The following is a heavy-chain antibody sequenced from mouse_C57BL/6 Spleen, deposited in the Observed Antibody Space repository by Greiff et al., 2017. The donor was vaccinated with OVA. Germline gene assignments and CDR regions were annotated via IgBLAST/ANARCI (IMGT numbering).Heavy chain of an antibody. CDR2: INPNYGTT. D-gene: IGHD4-1*02. Sequence: VQLKESGPELVKPGASVKISCKASGYSFTDYNMNWVKQSNGKSLEWIGVINPNYGTTSYNQKFKGKATLTVDQSSSTAYMQLNSLTSEDSAVYYCAPTGTLMGDGPYWYFDVWGTGTTVTVSS. CDR1: GYSFTDYN. V-gene: IGHV1-39*01. CDR3: APTGTLMGDGPYWYFDV. J-gene: IGHJ1*03.